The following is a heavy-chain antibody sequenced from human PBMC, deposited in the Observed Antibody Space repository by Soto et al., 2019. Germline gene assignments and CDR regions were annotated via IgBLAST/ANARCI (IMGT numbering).Heavy chain of an antibody. CDR3: ALRSMAVVPEY. D-gene: IGHD3-22*01. J-gene: IGHJ4*02. CDR2: IYYNGDI. Sequence: SETLSLTCTVSGGSISKYYWAWIRQPPGKGLEWIGYIYYNGDIDYSPSLKSRVTISVDTSKNQFSLKLYPVTAADTAVYYCALRSMAVVPEYWGQGTLVTVSS. CDR1: GGSISKYY. V-gene: IGHV4-59*01.